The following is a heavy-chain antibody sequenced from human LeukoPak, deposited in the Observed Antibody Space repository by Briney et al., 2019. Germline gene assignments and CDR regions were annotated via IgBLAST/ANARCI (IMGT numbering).Heavy chain of an antibody. Sequence: SETLSLTCAVYGGSFSGYLWTWIRQAPGKGPEWIGEINDSGRSNSNPSLKSRVTISVDTSKNQFSLKLSSVTAADTAVYYCARGRLAVTLVRGVRYGMDVWGQGTTVTVSS. V-gene: IGHV4-34*01. D-gene: IGHD3-10*01. CDR3: ARGRLAVTLVRGVRYGMDV. CDR1: GGSFSGYL. CDR2: INDSGRS. J-gene: IGHJ6*02.